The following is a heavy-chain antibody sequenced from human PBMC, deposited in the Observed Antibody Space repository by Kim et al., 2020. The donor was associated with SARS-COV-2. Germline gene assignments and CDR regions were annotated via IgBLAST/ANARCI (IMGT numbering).Heavy chain of an antibody. J-gene: IGHJ4*02. Sequence: GGSLRLSCAASGFTFSSYGMHWVRQAPGKGLEWLAVISYDGSNKYYADSVKGRFTISRDNSKNTLYLQMNSLRAEDTAVYYCAKGPQGGDYWGQGTLVTVSS. CDR2: ISYDGSNK. V-gene: IGHV3-30*18. CDR3: AKGPQGGDY. CDR1: GFTFSSYG. D-gene: IGHD3-16*01.